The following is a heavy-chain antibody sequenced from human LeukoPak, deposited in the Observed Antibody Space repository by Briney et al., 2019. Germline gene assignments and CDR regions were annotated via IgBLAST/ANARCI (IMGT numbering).Heavy chain of an antibody. V-gene: IGHV4-59*01. Sequence: ASETLSLTCTVSGGSISSYFWAWIRQPPGKGLEWIGYVCYNGTTNYNPSLRNRVAISIDTSRNQFSLKLNSATAADTAVYYCATSGGFNSPRHYWGQGTLVTVSS. CDR1: GGSISSYF. J-gene: IGHJ4*02. D-gene: IGHD3-16*01. CDR2: VCYNGTT. CDR3: ATSGGFNSPRHY.